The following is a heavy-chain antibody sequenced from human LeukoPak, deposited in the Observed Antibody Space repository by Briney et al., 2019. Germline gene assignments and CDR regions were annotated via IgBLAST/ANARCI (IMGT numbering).Heavy chain of an antibody. CDR1: GGSFSGYY. D-gene: IGHD2-2*01. V-gene: IGHV4-34*01. CDR3: ARGGYLPWFDP. Sequence: SETLSLTCAVYGGSFSGYYWSWIRQPPGKGLEWIGEINHSGSTNYNPSLKSRVTISVDTSKNQFSLKLSSVTAADTAVYYCARGGYLPWFDPWGQGTLVTVSS. CDR2: INHSGST. J-gene: IGHJ5*02.